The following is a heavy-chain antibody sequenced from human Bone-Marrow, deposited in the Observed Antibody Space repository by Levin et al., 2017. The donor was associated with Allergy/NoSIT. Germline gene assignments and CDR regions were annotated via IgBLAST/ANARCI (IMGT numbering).Heavy chain of an antibody. D-gene: IGHD3-16*02. J-gene: IGHJ4*02. V-gene: IGHV4-34*01. CDR3: ARGSRGPPYYDYVWGSYRPYYFDY. CDR2: INHSGST. CDR1: GGSFSGYY. Sequence: GSLRLSCAVYGGSFSGYYWSWIRQPPGKGLEWIGEINHSGSTNYNPSLKSRVTISVDTSKNQFSLKPSSVTAADTAVYYCARGSRGPPYYDYVWGSYRPYYFDYWGQGTLVTVSS.